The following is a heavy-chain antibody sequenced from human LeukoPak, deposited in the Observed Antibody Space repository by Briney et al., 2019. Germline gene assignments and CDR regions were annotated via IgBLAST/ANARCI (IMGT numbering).Heavy chain of an antibody. J-gene: IGHJ2*01. Sequence: GGSLRLSCAASGFTFSSYAMSGVRQAPGEGLEWVSAISGSGGSTYYADSVKGRFTISRDNSKNTLYLQMNSLRAEDSAVYYCAKAPYSYGYYWYFDLWGRGTLVTVSS. D-gene: IGHD5-18*01. CDR1: GFTFSSYA. CDR3: AKAPYSYGYYWYFDL. CDR2: ISGSGGST. V-gene: IGHV3-23*01.